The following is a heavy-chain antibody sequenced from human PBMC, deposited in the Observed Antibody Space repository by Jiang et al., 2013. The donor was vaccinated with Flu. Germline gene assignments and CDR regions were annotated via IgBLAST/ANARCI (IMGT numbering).Heavy chain of an antibody. CDR3: ARIVGDYGDYGLSGGSVGWYFDL. V-gene: IGHV2-70*01. CDR2: IDWDDDK. Sequence: KPTQTLTLTCTFSGFSLSTSGMCVSWIRQPPGKALEWLALIDWDDDKYYSTSLKTRLTISKDTSKNQVVLTMTNMDPVDTATYYCARIVGDYGDYGLSGGSVGWYFDLWGRGTLVTVSS. CDR1: GFSLSTSGMC. J-gene: IGHJ2*01. D-gene: IGHD4-17*01.